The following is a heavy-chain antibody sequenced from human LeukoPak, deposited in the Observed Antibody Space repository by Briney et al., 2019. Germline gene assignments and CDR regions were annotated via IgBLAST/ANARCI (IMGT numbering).Heavy chain of an antibody. D-gene: IGHD6-6*01. CDR3: AKGAPSSSSIFDF. Sequence: QTGGSLRLSCVASGFTFGHNAMAWVRQAPGKRLEWVSALSGSGGDTVYADSVKGRFTISRDNSKNTLYLQLSSPRPDDTAVYYCAKGAPSSSSIFDFWGPGTLVTVSS. V-gene: IGHV3-23*01. CDR2: LSGSGGDT. J-gene: IGHJ4*02. CDR1: GFTFGHNA.